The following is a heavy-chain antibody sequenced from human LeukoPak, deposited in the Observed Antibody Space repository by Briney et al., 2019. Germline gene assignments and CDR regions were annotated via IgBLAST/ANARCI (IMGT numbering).Heavy chain of an antibody. CDR3: ARSPRMATIYYFVY. J-gene: IGHJ4*02. V-gene: IGHV4-39*01. Sequence: SETLSLTCTVSGGSISSSSYYWGWIRQPPGKGLEWIGSIYYSGSTYYNPSLKSRVTISVDTSKNQFSLKLSSMTAADTAVYYCARSPRMATIYYFVYWGQGTLVTVSS. D-gene: IGHD5-24*01. CDR2: IYYSGST. CDR1: GGSISSSSYY.